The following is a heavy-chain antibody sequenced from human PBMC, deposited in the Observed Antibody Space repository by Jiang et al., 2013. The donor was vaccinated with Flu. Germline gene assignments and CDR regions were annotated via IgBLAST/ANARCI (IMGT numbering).Heavy chain of an antibody. CDR3: ALSSKYCSGGSCYVYFDY. D-gene: IGHD2-15*01. CDR2: IKSKTDGGTT. J-gene: IGHJ4*02. Sequence: QLLESGGGLVKPGGSLRLSCAASGFTFSNAWMSWVRQTPGKGLEWVGRIKSKTDGGTTDYAAPVKGRFTISRDDSKNTLYLQMNSLKTEDTAVYYCALSSKYCSGGSCYVYFDYWGQGTLVTVSS. CDR1: GFTFSNAW. V-gene: IGHV3-15*01.